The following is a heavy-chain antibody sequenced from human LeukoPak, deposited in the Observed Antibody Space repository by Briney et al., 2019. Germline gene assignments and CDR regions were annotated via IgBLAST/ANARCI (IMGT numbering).Heavy chain of an antibody. D-gene: IGHD4-17*01. CDR2: INPNSGGT. CDR1: GYTFTGYY. J-gene: IGHJ4*02. V-gene: IGHV1-2*02. CDR3: ARDRDYGDYVYVFDY. Sequence: GASVKVSCKASGYTFTGYYMHWVRQAPGQGLEWMGWINPNSGGTNYAQKFQGRVTVTRDTSISTAYMELSRLRSDDTAVYYCARDRDYGDYVYVFDYWGQGTLVTVSS.